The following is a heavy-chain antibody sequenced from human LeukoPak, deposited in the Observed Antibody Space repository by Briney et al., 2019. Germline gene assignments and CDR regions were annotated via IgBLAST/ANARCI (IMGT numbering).Heavy chain of an antibody. CDR2: INHSGST. CDR3: ARVVRAVAGTKFDY. Sequence: SETLSLTCAVYGGSFSGYYWSWIRQPPGKGLEWIGEINHSGSTNYNPSLKSRVTISVDTSKNQFSLKLSSVTAADTAVYYCARVVRAVAGTKFDYWGQGTLVTVSS. J-gene: IGHJ4*02. CDR1: GGSFSGYY. D-gene: IGHD6-19*01. V-gene: IGHV4-34*01.